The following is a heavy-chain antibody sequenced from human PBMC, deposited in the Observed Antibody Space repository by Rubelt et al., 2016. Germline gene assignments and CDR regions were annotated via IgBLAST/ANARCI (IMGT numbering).Heavy chain of an antibody. CDR2: IKQDGSEK. CDR1: GFTFSSYW. CDR3: ARGPGGSRTDWADY. D-gene: IGHD3-10*01. Sequence: EVQLVESGGGLVQPGGSLRLSCAASGFTFSSYWMSWVRQVPGKGLEWVANIKQDGSEKYYVDSVKGRFTISRDNAKNSRFLQMNSLRADDTAVYYCARGPGGSRTDWADYWGQGTPVTVSS. J-gene: IGHJ4*02. V-gene: IGHV3-7*04.